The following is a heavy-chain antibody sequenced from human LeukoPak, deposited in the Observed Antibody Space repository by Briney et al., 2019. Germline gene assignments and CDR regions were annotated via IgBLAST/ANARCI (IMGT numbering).Heavy chain of an antibody. J-gene: IGHJ4*02. V-gene: IGHV4-39*07. D-gene: IGHD3-22*01. Sequence: SETLSLTCTVSGGSISSSSYYWGWSRQPPGKGLEWIGSIYYSGSTYYNPSLKSRVTISADTSKNQFSLKVSSVTAADTGVYYCAVGDSSGYPLGYWGQGTLVTVSS. CDR2: IYYSGST. CDR1: GGSISSSSYY. CDR3: AVGDSSGYPLGY.